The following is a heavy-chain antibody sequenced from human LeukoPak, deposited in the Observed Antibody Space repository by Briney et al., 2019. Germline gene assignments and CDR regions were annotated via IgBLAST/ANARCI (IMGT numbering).Heavy chain of an antibody. V-gene: IGHV1-46*01. J-gene: IGHJ4*02. CDR3: ARGQDSSGYYPYYFDY. Sequence: AAVKVACKAAGYTFTSYYMHWVRQAPGQGHEWMGIINPSGGSTSYAQKVQGRVPMTMDMSTSTVYMELSSLRSEDTAVYYCARGQDSSGYYPYYFDYWGKGTLVTVSS. CDR2: INPSGGST. CDR1: GYTFTSYY. D-gene: IGHD3-22*01.